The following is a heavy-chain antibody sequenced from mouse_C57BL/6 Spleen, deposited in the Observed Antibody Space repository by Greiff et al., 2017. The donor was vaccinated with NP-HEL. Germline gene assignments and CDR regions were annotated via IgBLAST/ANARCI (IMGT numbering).Heavy chain of an antibody. V-gene: IGHV1-26*01. D-gene: IGHD1-1*01. CDR2: INPNNGGT. Sequence: EVQLQQSGPELVKPGASVKISCKASGYTFTDYYMNWVKQSHGKSLEWIGDINPNNGGTSYNQKFKGKATLTVDKSSSTAYMELRSLTSEDSAVYYCAREGDYYGSSYNFDYWGQGTTLTVSS. J-gene: IGHJ2*01. CDR3: AREGDYYGSSYNFDY. CDR1: GYTFTDYY.